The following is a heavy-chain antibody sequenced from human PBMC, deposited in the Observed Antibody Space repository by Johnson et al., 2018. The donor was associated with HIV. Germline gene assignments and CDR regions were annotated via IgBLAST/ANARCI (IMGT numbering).Heavy chain of an antibody. V-gene: IGHV3-30*03. D-gene: IGHD7-27*01. CDR2: ISYDGSNK. J-gene: IGHJ3*02. Sequence: VQLVESGGGVVQPGRSLRLSCTASGFTFRSYAMHWVRQAPGKGLEWVALISYDGSNKYYTDSVEGRFTISRVNSKNTLYLQMNSLRAEDTAVYYCARAIGNWDAFDIWGQGTMVTVSS. CDR3: ARAIGNWDAFDI. CDR1: GFTFRSYA.